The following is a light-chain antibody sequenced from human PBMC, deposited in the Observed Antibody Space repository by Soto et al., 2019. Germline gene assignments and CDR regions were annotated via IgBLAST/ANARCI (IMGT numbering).Light chain of an antibody. V-gene: IGKV3-15*01. CDR2: GAS. J-gene: IGKJ5*01. CDR3: QQYNNWPFS. CDR1: QSVSSN. Sequence: EIVMTQSPATLSVSPGERATLSCRASQSVSSNLAWYQQKPGQAPRLLIYGASTRATGIPARFSGSGSGTELTITISSLQSEDCAVYFCQQYNNWPFSFGQGTRLEIK.